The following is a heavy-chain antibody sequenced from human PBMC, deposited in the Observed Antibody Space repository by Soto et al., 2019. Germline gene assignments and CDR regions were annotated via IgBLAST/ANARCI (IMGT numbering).Heavy chain of an antibody. V-gene: IGHV3-9*01. CDR2: ISWNSGSI. CDR3: AKEYNPSPRGYCTNGVCYHYYYGMDV. J-gene: IGHJ6*02. Sequence: EVQLVESGGGLVQPGRSLRLSCAASGFTFDDYAMHWVRQAPGKGLEWVSGISWNSGSIGYADSVKGRFTISRDNAKNSLYLQMNSLRAEDTALYYCAKEYNPSPRGYCTNGVCYHYYYGMDVWGQGTTVTVSS. D-gene: IGHD2-8*01. CDR1: GFTFDDYA.